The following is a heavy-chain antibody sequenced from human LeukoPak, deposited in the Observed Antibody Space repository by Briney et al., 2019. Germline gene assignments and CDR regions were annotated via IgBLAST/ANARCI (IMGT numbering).Heavy chain of an antibody. Sequence: PGGSLRLSCAASGFTFSSYSMNWVRQAPGKGLEWVSSISSSSSYIYYADSVKGRFTISRDNAKNSLYLQMNSLRAEDTAVYYCARIGYCSSTSCYGAFDMWGQGTMVTVSS. CDR3: ARIGYCSSTSCYGAFDM. V-gene: IGHV3-21*01. CDR2: ISSSSSYI. J-gene: IGHJ3*02. D-gene: IGHD2-2*01. CDR1: GFTFSSYS.